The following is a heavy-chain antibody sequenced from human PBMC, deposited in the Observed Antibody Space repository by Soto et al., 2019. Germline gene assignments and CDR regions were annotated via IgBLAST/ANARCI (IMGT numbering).Heavy chain of an antibody. J-gene: IGHJ4*02. CDR2: ISSSGSRT. CDR1: GFAFNTFV. V-gene: IGHV3-23*01. D-gene: IGHD3-16*01. Sequence: VQVSESGGGLGQPGGSLRLSCAASGFAFNTFVVSWVRQAPGKGVEWGSSISSSGSRTYYADSVKGRFTISRDNSKNTLYLQMNRLRVEDTAIYYCAKNKGLRLENYCFDYWGQGTLVAVSS. CDR3: AKNKGLRLENYCFDY.